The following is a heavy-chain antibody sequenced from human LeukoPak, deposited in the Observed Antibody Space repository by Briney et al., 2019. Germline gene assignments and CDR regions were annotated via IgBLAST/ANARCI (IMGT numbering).Heavy chain of an antibody. CDR3: AGVVVAAAAHFDY. V-gene: IGHV4-38-2*02. CDR2: IYHSGST. D-gene: IGHD6-13*01. CDR1: GYSISSGYY. J-gene: IGHJ4*02. Sequence: SETLSLTCTVSGYSISSGYYWGWIRQPPGKGLEWIGSIYHSGSTYYNPSLKSRVTISVDTSKNQFSLKLSSVTAADTAVYYCAGVVVAAAAHFDYWGQGTTVTISS.